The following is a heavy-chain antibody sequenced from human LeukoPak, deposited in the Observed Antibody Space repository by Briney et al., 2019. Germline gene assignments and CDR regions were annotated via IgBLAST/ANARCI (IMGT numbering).Heavy chain of an antibody. CDR3: ARDRGIQLWYNWFDP. Sequence: ASVKVSCKASGGTFSSYAISWVRQAPGQGLEWMGWISAYNGNTNYAQKLQGRVTMTTDTSTSTAYMELRSLRSDDTAVYYCARDRGIQLWYNWFDPWGQGTLVTVSS. V-gene: IGHV1-18*01. D-gene: IGHD5-18*01. CDR2: ISAYNGNT. CDR1: GGTFSSYA. J-gene: IGHJ5*02.